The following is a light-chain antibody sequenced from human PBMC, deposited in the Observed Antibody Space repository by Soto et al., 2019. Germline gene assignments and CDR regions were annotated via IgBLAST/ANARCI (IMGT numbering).Light chain of an antibody. J-gene: IGLJ2*01. CDR2: GNS. CDR3: QSYDSSLSGFVV. Sequence: QSVLTQPPSVSGAPGQRVTISCTGSSSNIGAGYDVHWYQQLPGTGPKLLIYGNSNRPSGVPDRFSGSKSGTSASLAITGLQAEDEADYYCQSYDSSLSGFVVFGGGTQLTVL. CDR1: SSNIGAGYD. V-gene: IGLV1-40*01.